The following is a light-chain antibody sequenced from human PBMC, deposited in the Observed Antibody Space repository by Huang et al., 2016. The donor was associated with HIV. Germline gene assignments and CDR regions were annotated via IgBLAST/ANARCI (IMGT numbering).Light chain of an antibody. J-gene: IGKJ1*01. Sequence: DIVMTQSPDSLAVSLGERATINCKSSQRILYNSDKKNYFAWYQQKPGQPPKLLIYWASTRESGVPDRFSGSGSGTDFTLTISSLQAGDVAVYYCQQYYGSPPTFGQGTKVEIK. CDR3: QQYYGSPPT. V-gene: IGKV4-1*01. CDR2: WAS. CDR1: QRILYNSDKKNY.